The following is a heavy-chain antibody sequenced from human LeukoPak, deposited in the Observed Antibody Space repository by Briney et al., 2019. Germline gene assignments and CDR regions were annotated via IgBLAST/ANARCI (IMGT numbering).Heavy chain of an antibody. Sequence: PGGSLRLSCAASGFSFDDYVMHWVRQAPGKGLEWVSLISGDGYSRYHADSVKGRFTISRDNSKNFLYMQMNSLRTEDTALYYCAKDMENCDYGLRFDSWGQGILVMVSS. J-gene: IGHJ5*01. D-gene: IGHD4-17*01. CDR1: GFSFDDYV. V-gene: IGHV3-43*02. CDR2: ISGDGYSR. CDR3: AKDMENCDYGLRFDS.